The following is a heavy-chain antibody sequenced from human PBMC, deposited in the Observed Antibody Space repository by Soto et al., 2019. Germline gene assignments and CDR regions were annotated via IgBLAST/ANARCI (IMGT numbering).Heavy chain of an antibody. J-gene: IGHJ4*02. CDR1: GFTFDDYA. CDR3: AKDIMYDFWSGSYFDY. Sequence: GGSLRLSCAASGFTFDDYAMHWVRQAPGKGLEWVSGISWNSGSIGYADSVKGRFTISRDNAKNSLYLQMNGLRAEDTALYYCAKDIMYDFWSGSYFDYWGQGTLVTAPQ. V-gene: IGHV3-9*01. CDR2: ISWNSGSI. D-gene: IGHD3-3*01.